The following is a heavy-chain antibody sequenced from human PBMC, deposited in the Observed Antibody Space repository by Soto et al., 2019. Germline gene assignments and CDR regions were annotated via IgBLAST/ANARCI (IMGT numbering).Heavy chain of an antibody. D-gene: IGHD1-7*01. V-gene: IGHV3-64*01. J-gene: IGHJ4*02. CDR1: GFTFSSYD. Sequence: EVQLAESGGGMVQPGGSLRLSCVASGFTFSSYDMHWVRQAPGKGLEYVSSISSNGGTTYYGNSVKGRFTISRDNSKNTLYLQMCILRAEDMAVYYCVRRVSGNYDYWGQGTLVTVSS. CDR3: VRRVSGNYDY. CDR2: ISSNGGTT.